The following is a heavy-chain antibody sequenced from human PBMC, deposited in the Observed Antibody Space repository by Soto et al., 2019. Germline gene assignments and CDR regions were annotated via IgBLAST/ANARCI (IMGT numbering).Heavy chain of an antibody. CDR2: IWSAGLT. J-gene: IGHJ5*02. D-gene: IGHD2-15*01. CDR1: GFTFSSKY. Sequence: LRLCCAASGFTFSSKYMNWVRQAPGKGLEWVSIIWSAGLTYYADSVRGRFTISRDISKNILFLQMNNLRAEDSAIYYCARELPPDLWGQGTLVTVSS. V-gene: IGHV3-53*01. CDR3: ARELPPDL.